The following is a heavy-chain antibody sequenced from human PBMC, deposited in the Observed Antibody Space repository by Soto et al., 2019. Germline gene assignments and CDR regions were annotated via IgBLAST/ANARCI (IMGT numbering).Heavy chain of an antibody. CDR3: AMGTGTFEY. V-gene: IGHV6-1*01. CDR2: TYYRSKWYN. D-gene: IGHD1-1*01. CDR1: GDSVSSNSAA. Sequence: PSQTLSLTCAISGDSVSSNSAAWNWIRQSPSRGLEWLGRTYYRSKWYNDYAGSAKSRIIIDPDTSKNQYSLQLNSVTPEDTAVYYCAMGTGTFEYWGQGILVTVSS. J-gene: IGHJ4*02.